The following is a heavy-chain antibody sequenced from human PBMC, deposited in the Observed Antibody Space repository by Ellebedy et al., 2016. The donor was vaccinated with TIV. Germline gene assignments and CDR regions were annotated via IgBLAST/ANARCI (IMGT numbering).Heavy chain of an antibody. Sequence: GGSLRLSCAASGFSFSAYYMTWIRQAPGKGMAWVSFISSRGGTIYDADSVTGRFTISMDNAKNSLYLQMNSLIVEDTAVYYCASRTDTVTLPDWGQGTLVTVSS. CDR2: ISSRGGTI. J-gene: IGHJ4*02. V-gene: IGHV3-11*01. D-gene: IGHD4-17*01. CDR1: GFSFSAYY. CDR3: ASRTDTVTLPD.